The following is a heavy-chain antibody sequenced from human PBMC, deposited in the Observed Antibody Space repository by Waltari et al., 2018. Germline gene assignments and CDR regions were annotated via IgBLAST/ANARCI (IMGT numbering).Heavy chain of an antibody. Sequence: EVQLLESGGDRVQPGGSLRLSCAASGFTFRSHAMRWVRQAPGKGLEWVSAISGSGTDTYYADSVKGRFTISRDNSKNTLYLQMTSLRVEDTAVYYCGKGDLGGSWYYWFDPRGQGALVTVSS. CDR3: GKGDLGGSWYYWFDP. V-gene: IGHV3-23*01. D-gene: IGHD6-13*01. CDR1: GFTFRSHA. CDR2: ISGSGTDT. J-gene: IGHJ5*02.